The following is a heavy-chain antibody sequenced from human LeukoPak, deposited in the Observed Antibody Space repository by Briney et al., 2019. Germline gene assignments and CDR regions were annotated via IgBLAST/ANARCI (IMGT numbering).Heavy chain of an antibody. D-gene: IGHD3-10*01. Sequence: SETLSLTCTVSGGSISSSSYYWGWLRQPPGKGLEWIGSIYYSGSTYYNPSLKSRVTISVDTSKNQFSLKLGSVTAADTAVYYGARGGGSITMVRGAEFDYWGQGTLVTVSS. CDR3: ARGGGSITMVRGAEFDY. CDR1: GGSISSSSYY. CDR2: IYYSGST. V-gene: IGHV4-39*01. J-gene: IGHJ4*02.